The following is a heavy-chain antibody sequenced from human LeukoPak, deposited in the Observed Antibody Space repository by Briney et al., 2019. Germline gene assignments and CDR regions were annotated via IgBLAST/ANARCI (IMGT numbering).Heavy chain of an antibody. J-gene: IGHJ3*02. CDR1: GGSVNSASHY. V-gene: IGHV4-61*09. CDR3: RIAAAGTNAFDI. CDR2: IYTSGST. Sequence: SETLSLTCTVSGGSVNSASHYWNWIRQPAGKGLEWIGHIYTSGSTDYNPTLKSRVTISVDTSKNQFSLTLNSVTAADTAVYYCRIAAAGTNAFDIWGQGTMVTVSS. D-gene: IGHD6-13*01.